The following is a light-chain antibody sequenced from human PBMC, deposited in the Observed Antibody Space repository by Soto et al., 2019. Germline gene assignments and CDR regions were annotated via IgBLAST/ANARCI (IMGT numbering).Light chain of an antibody. Sequence: DIQMTQSPSSLSASVGDRVTVTCRASQSITTDLNWYQQKPGKAPKLLIYAASSLQSGVPSRFSGSGSGTDFTLTITSLQPEDFATYICQQSYGTPWTFGQGTKVEIK. CDR3: QQSYGTPWT. CDR2: AAS. CDR1: QSITTD. J-gene: IGKJ1*01. V-gene: IGKV1-39*01.